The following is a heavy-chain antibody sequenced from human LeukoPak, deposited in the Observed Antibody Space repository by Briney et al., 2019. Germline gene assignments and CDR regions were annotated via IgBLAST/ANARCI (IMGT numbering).Heavy chain of an antibody. CDR3: ARDEGYCSSTSCSAELDY. Sequence: ASVKLSCKASGYTFTDYYMHWVRQAPGQGLEWMGWINPNSGGTKYAQKFQGRVTMTRDTSISTAYMELSRLRSDDTAVYYCARDEGYCSSTSCSAELDYWGQGTLVTVSS. D-gene: IGHD2-2*01. J-gene: IGHJ4*02. V-gene: IGHV1-2*02. CDR1: GYTFTDYY. CDR2: INPNSGGT.